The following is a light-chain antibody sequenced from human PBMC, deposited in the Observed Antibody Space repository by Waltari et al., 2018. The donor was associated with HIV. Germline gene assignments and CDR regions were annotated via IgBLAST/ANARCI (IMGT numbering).Light chain of an antibody. J-gene: IGKJ4*01. V-gene: IGKV3-20*01. CDR3: QQYVMSPLT. CDR2: DAS. CDR1: QRLSGTS. Sequence: EIVLTQSPGTIYASPGERATLSCRASQRLSGTSLAWYQQRPGQDPILLRSDASTRASDIPDRFSGSGSATDFTLTISGLEPEDFATYYCQQYVMSPLTFGGGTRVQV.